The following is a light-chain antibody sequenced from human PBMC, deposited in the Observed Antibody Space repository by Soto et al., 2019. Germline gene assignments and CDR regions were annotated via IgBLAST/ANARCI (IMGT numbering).Light chain of an antibody. J-gene: IGKJ2*01. Sequence: EIVMTQSPATLSVSPGDRATLSCRASQSVSSNLAWYQQKPGQAPRLLIYGASTRATGIPARFSGSGSGTEFTLTISSLQSEDFVVYYCQQYNNWPRTFGQGTKLEIK. CDR3: QQYNNWPRT. CDR1: QSVSSN. V-gene: IGKV3-15*01. CDR2: GAS.